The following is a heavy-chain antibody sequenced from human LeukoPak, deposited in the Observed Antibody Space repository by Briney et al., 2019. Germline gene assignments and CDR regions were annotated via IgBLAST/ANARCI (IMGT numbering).Heavy chain of an antibody. V-gene: IGHV3-21*01. D-gene: IGHD3-3*01. CDR2: VSYSGTYT. CDR3: VRDLRFIGGSDWSDP. Sequence: PGGSLRLSCEASGFLFSDYTMNWVRQAPGKGLEWVSSVSYSGTYTFYADSVTGRFTISRDNAKNSLYLQMDNLRVDDSALYYCVRDLRFIGGSDWSDPWGQGTQVIVSS. J-gene: IGHJ5*02. CDR1: GFLFSDYT.